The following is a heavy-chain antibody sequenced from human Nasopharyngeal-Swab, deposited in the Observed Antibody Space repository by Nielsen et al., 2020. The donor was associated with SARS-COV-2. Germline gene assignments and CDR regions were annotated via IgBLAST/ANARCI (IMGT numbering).Heavy chain of an antibody. CDR1: GGSISSGGYS. CDR2: IYHSGST. V-gene: IGHV4-30-2*01. J-gene: IGHJ3*02. Sequence: SETLSHTCAVSGGSISSGGYSWSWIRQPPGKGLEWIGYIYHSGSTYYNPSLKSRVTISVDRSKNQFSLKLSSVTAADTAVYYCARGTTFQDAFDIWGQGTMVTVSS. CDR3: ARGTTFQDAFDI. D-gene: IGHD1/OR15-1a*01.